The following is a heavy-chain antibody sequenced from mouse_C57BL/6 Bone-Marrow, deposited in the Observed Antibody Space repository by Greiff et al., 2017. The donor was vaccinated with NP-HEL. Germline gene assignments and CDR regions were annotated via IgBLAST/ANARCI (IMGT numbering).Heavy chain of an antibody. CDR2: FHPYNDDT. Sequence: VQLKQSGAELVKPGASVKMSCKASGYTFTTYPIEWMKQNHGKSLEWIGNFHPYNDDTKYNEKFKGKATLTVEKSSSTVYLELSRLTSDDSAVYYCARPAYDGYSWFAYWGQGTLVTVSA. CDR3: ARPAYDGYSWFAY. J-gene: IGHJ3*01. V-gene: IGHV1-47*01. D-gene: IGHD2-3*01. CDR1: GYTFTTYP.